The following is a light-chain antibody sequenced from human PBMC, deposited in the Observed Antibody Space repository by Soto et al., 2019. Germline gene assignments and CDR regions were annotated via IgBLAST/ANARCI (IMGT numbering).Light chain of an antibody. CDR2: DVS. Sequence: DIEMTQSPPSVSASVGDRVTITCRASQGISNHLAWFQLKPGKAPKSLIYDVSSLQSGVPSKFSGSVSGTDFTLTISSLQPEEFATYYCQQYHNYPVTFGGGTKVEIK. V-gene: IGKV1-16*02. J-gene: IGKJ4*01. CDR3: QQYHNYPVT. CDR1: QGISNH.